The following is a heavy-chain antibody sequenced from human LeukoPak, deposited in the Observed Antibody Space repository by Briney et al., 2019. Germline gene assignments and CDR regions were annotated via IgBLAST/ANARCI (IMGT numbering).Heavy chain of an antibody. D-gene: IGHD3-3*01. Sequence: ASVKVSCKASGYTFTSYYMHWVRQAPGQGLEWMGIINPSGGSTSYAQKFQGRVTMTRDTSTSTVYMELSSLRSEDTAVYYCVRDKRITIFGVVIDHFDYWGQGTLVTVSS. CDR3: VRDKRITIFGVVIDHFDY. CDR2: INPSGGST. V-gene: IGHV1-46*01. J-gene: IGHJ4*02. CDR1: GYTFTSYY.